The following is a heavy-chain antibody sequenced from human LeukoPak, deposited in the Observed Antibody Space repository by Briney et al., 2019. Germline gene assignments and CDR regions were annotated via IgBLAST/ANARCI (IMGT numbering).Heavy chain of an antibody. D-gene: IGHD5-12*01. Sequence: GASVKVSCKASGYTFTNYDINWVRQATGQGLEGMGWMNPNSGSTGYAQKFQGRVTITRNTSISTAYMELSGLRSEDTAVYYCARGRSSGYPYYFEYWGQGTLVTVSS. V-gene: IGHV1-8*03. CDR3: ARGRSSGYPYYFEY. J-gene: IGHJ4*02. CDR1: GYTFTNYD. CDR2: MNPNSGST.